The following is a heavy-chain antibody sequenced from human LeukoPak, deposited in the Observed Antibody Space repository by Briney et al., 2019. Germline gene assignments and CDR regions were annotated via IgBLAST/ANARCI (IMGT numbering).Heavy chain of an antibody. CDR2: INSDGGSP. CDR3: SSSTSNAFDI. Sequence: GGSLRLSCAASGFTFSSYRMHWVRHAPGKGLVWVSRINSDGGSPNSADSVKGRFTISRDKATNTLYLQMNNLRAEETAVYYSSSSTSNAFDIWGQGTMVTVSS. CDR1: GFTFSSYR. D-gene: IGHD2-2*01. J-gene: IGHJ3*02. V-gene: IGHV3-74*01.